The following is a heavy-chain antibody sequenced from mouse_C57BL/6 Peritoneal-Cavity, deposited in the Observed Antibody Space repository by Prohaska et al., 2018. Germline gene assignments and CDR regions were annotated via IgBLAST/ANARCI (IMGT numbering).Heavy chain of an antibody. CDR3: ARGVTTT. CDR2: INPSNGGT. CDR1: CSSLG. D-gene: IGHD2-3*01. J-gene: IGHJ3*01. Sequence: CSSLGLNWVKQRPGQGREWIGNINPSNGGTIYKEKFKSKATLAVDKSARTAYKQLRSLTSEDSAVYFGARGVTTTWGQGTLVTVSA. V-gene: IGHV1-53*01.